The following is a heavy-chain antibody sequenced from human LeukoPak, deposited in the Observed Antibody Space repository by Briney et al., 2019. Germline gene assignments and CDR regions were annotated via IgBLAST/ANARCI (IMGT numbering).Heavy chain of an antibody. CDR3: AKDPNSGPPYNWFDP. CDR1: GFTFSSFA. V-gene: IGHV3-23*01. Sequence: GGSLRLSCAASGFTFSSFAMSWARQAPGKGLEWVSIIGAGGSKTYYADSVKGRFTISRDNSKNTLYLQMNSLRAEDTAVYYCAKDPNSGPPYNWFDPWGQGTLVTVSS. CDR2: IGAGGSKT. J-gene: IGHJ5*02. D-gene: IGHD6-19*01.